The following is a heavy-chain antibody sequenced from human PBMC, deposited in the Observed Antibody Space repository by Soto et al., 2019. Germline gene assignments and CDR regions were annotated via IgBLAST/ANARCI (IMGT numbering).Heavy chain of an antibody. D-gene: IGHD3-10*01. J-gene: IGHJ4*02. CDR2: IKSKAAGGTV. CDR3: TRRPKAGDAGVDPVPY. CDR1: GLRFSDGW. V-gene: IGHV3-15*07. Sequence: EVRLVDSGGGSVKPEGSLRLSCAASGLRFSDGWMNWVRQPPGKGLEWVGRIKSKAAGGTVDYAAPVNGRFTISREDSENMLYLQMNHLKADDTGIYYWTRRPKAGDAGVDPVPYWGQGAVVNVSS.